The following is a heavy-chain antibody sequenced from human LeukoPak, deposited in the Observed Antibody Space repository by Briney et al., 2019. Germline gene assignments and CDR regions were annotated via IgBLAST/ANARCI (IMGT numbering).Heavy chain of an antibody. CDR1: GFTFSNYW. D-gene: IGHD6-19*01. CDR3: AGGPYSSGSSG. J-gene: IGHJ4*02. V-gene: IGHV3-74*01. CDR2: ITNDGSST. Sequence: GGSLRLSCAASGFTFSNYWMHWVRQAPGKGLVWVSRITNDGSSTSYADSVKGRFTISRDNAKNTLYLQRNSLRAEDTAVYYCAGGPYSSGSSGGGQGTLVTVSS.